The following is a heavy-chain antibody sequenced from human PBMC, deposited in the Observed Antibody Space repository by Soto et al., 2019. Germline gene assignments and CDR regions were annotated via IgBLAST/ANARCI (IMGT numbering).Heavy chain of an antibody. D-gene: IGHD3-22*01. CDR1: GGTFSSYA. Sequence: QVQLVQSGAEVKKPGSSVKVSCKASGGTFSSYAISWVRQAPGQGLEWMGGIIPIFGTANYAQKFQGRVTITAXXAXSXAYMELSSLRSEDTAVYYCATRYYYDSSGYGGGMDVWGQGTTVTVSS. CDR2: IIPIFGTA. J-gene: IGHJ6*02. V-gene: IGHV1-69*12. CDR3: ATRYYYDSSGYGGGMDV.